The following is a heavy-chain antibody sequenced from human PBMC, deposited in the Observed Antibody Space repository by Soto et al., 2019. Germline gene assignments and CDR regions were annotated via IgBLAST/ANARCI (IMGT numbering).Heavy chain of an antibody. Sequence: ASVKVSCKASGGTFRTSSISWVRQAPGQGLEWMGGIIPIFGTTNYAPEFQGRLTITADESTRTAYMELSSLRSEDTAVYYCARAPGPDFWSGPSYDYWGQGTLVTVSS. CDR1: GGTFRTSS. D-gene: IGHD3-3*01. CDR3: ARAPGPDFWSGPSYDY. J-gene: IGHJ4*02. CDR2: IIPIFGTT. V-gene: IGHV1-69*13.